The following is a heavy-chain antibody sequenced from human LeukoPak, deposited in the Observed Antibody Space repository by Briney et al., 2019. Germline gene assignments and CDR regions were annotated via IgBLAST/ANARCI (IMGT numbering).Heavy chain of an antibody. J-gene: IGHJ4*02. V-gene: IGHV4-34*01. CDR2: INHSGST. CDR3: ARVMTTANVFDY. CDR1: GGSFSGYY. Sequence: SETLSLTCAVYGGSFSGYYWSWIRQPPGKGLEWIGEINHSGSTNYNPSLKSRVTISVDTSKNQFSLKLSSVTAADTAVYYCARVMTTANVFDYWGQGTLVTVSS. D-gene: IGHD4-17*01.